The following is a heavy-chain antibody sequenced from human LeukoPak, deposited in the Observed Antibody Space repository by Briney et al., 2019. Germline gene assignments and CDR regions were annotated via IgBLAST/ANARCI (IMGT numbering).Heavy chain of an antibody. V-gene: IGHV1-2*02. Sequence: ASVKVSCEASGYSFTGYYIHWVRQTPGQGLEWMGWINPNSGGTNYAQKFQGRVTMTRDTSISTAYMELSRLRSDDTAVYYCATDTARITIFGAANYMDVWGKGTTVTVSS. CDR3: ATDTARITIFGAANYMDV. D-gene: IGHD3-3*01. J-gene: IGHJ6*03. CDR1: GYSFTGYY. CDR2: INPNSGGT.